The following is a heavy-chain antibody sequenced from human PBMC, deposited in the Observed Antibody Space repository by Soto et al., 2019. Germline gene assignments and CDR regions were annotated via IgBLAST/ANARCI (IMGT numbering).Heavy chain of an antibody. V-gene: IGHV3-23*01. J-gene: IGHJ6*02. CDR3: AKQQGPGTPYYYAMDV. CDR1: GFTFSSYA. CDR2: IRSSGDRT. Sequence: HPGGSLRLSCAASGFTFSSYAMSWVRQDPGKGLEWVSVIRSSGDRTYYADSVKGRFTISRDNSKNTLYMQMNSLRAEDTAVYYCAKQQGPGTPYYYAMDVWGQGTTVTVSS. D-gene: IGHD1-1*01.